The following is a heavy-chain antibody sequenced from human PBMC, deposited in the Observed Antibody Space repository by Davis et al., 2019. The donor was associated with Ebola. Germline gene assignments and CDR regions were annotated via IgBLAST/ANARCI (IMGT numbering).Heavy chain of an antibody. CDR2: IIPILGIA. D-gene: IGHD3-10*01. CDR3: ARVSSVTARTNWFDP. CDR1: GYTFTSYY. V-gene: IGHV1-69*04. Sequence: AASVKVSCKASGYTFTSYYMHWVRQAPGQGLEWMGRIIPILGIANYAQKFQGRVTITADKSTSTAYMELSSLRSEDTAVYYCARVSSVTARTNWFDPWGQGTLVTVSS. J-gene: IGHJ5*02.